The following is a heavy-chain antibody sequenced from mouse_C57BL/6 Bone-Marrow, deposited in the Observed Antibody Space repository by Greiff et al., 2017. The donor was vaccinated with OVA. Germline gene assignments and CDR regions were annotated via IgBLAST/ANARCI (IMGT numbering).Heavy chain of an antibody. CDR2: IRSKSNNYAT. CDR3: VRLTGTSHWYFDV. CDR1: GFSFNTYA. Sequence: EVQLVESGGGLVQPKGSLKLSCAASGFSFNTYAMNWVRQAPGKGLEWVARIRSKSNNYATYYADSVKDRFTISRDDSESMLYLQMNNLKTEDTAMYYCVRLTGTSHWYFDVWGTGTTVTVSS. V-gene: IGHV10-1*01. J-gene: IGHJ1*03. D-gene: IGHD4-1*01.